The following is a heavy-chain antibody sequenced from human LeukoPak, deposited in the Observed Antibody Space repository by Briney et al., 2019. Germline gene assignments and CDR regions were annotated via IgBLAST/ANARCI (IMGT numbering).Heavy chain of an antibody. CDR1: GGTFSSYA. D-gene: IGHD5-24*01. J-gene: IGHJ4*02. CDR2: IIPIFGTA. Sequence: ASVKVSCKASGGTFSSYAISWVRQAPGQGLEWMGGIIPIFGTANYAQKFQGRVTITADESTSTAYMELSSLRSEDTAVYYCARGTGEMATITTPFGYWGQGTLVTVSS. V-gene: IGHV1-69*13. CDR3: ARGTGEMATITTPFGY.